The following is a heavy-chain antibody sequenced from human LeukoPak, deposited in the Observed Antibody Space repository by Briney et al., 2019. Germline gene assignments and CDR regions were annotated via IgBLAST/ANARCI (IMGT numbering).Heavy chain of an antibody. Sequence: PSETLSLTCAVYGGSFSGYYWSWIRQPPGKGLEWIGEINHSGSTNYNPSLKSRVTISVDTSRNQFSLKLSSVTAADTAVYYCARQKRRYYDSSGYYASPFDYWGQGTLVTVSS. J-gene: IGHJ4*02. CDR1: GGSFSGYY. V-gene: IGHV4-34*01. CDR2: INHSGST. CDR3: ARQKRRYYDSSGYYASPFDY. D-gene: IGHD3-22*01.